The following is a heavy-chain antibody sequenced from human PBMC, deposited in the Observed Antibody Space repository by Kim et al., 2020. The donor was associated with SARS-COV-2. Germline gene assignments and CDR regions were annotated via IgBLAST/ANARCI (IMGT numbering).Heavy chain of an antibody. V-gene: IGHV1-18*01. CDR3: ARSGQSVTSHFDF. Sequence: NYEQSSQGRVTMTTDTSTSTAYMELRNLRSDDTAVYYGARSGQSVTSHFDFWGQGTLVTVSS. J-gene: IGHJ4*02. D-gene: IGHD5-18*01.